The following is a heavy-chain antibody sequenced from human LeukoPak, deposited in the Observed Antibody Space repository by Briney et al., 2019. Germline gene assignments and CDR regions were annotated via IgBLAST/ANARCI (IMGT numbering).Heavy chain of an antibody. D-gene: IGHD4-11*01. V-gene: IGHV4-59*02. J-gene: IGHJ4*02. CDR3: ARYSNHVDYFDS. CDR1: GDSVSSHY. CDR2: VYYTGTS. Sequence: SETLSLTCTVSGDSVSSHYWSWIRQPPGKGLEWIAYVYYTGTSNYNPSLKSRVTISIDTSKNQFSLKLISVTAADTAVYYCARYSNHVDYFDSWGQGILVTVSS.